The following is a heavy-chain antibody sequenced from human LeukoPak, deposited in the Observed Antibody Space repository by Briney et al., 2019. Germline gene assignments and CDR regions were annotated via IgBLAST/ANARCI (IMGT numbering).Heavy chain of an antibody. CDR2: ISGSGGSGSGGST. CDR1: GFTLSAHG. D-gene: IGHD6-13*01. CDR3: AKERIAAVDPFDY. J-gene: IGHJ4*02. V-gene: IGHV3-23*01. Sequence: GGSLRLSCAASGFTLSAHGMNWVRQAPGKGLEWVSVISGSGGSGSGGSTYYADSVKGRFTISRDNSKNTLYLQMNSLRVEDTAVYYCAKERIAAVDPFDYWGQGTLVTVSS.